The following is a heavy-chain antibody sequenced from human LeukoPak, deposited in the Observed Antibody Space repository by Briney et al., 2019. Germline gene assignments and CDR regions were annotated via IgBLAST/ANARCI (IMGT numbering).Heavy chain of an antibody. CDR2: IYPGDSDT. D-gene: IGHD2-21*02. J-gene: IGHJ6*02. CDR1: GYSFTSYW. CDR3: ARLSGDLNSYYYYGMDV. Sequence: GESLKISCKGSGYSFTSYWIGWVRQMPGKGLEWMGIIYPGDSDTRYSPSFQGQVTISADKSISTAYLQWSSLKASDTAMYYCARLSGDLNSYYYYGMDVWGQGTTVTVSS. V-gene: IGHV5-51*01.